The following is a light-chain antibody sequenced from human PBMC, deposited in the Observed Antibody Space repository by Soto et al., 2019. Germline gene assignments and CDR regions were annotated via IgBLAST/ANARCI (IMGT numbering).Light chain of an antibody. Sequence: EIVMTQSPATLSVSPGERATLSCRASQSISNNLAWYQQKRGQAPRLLIYGASTRATGIPARFSGSGSGTESTLTVSSLQSEDFAFYYCQQYNNWRTFGQGTKVEI. CDR3: QQYNNWRT. V-gene: IGKV3-15*01. J-gene: IGKJ1*01. CDR1: QSISNN. CDR2: GAS.